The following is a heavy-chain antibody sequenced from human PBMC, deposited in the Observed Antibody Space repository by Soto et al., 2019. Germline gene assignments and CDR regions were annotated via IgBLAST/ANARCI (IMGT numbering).Heavy chain of an antibody. Sequence: QVQLVESGGGVVQPGRSLRLSCAASGFTFSSYGMHWVRQAPGKGLEWVAVIWYDGSNKYYADSVKGRFTISRDNSKNTLYLQMNSLRAEDTAVYYCARERGNSYGFPPNYYYYGMDVWGQGTTVTVSS. V-gene: IGHV3-33*01. D-gene: IGHD5-18*01. J-gene: IGHJ6*02. CDR1: GFTFSSYG. CDR2: IWYDGSNK. CDR3: ARERGNSYGFPPNYYYYGMDV.